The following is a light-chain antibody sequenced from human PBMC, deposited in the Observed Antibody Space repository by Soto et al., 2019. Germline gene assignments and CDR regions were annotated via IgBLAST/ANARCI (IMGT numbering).Light chain of an antibody. Sequence: DIQMTQSPSTLSASVGDRVTITCRASQSISSWLAWYQQKPGKAPKLLIYDASSLESGVPSRFSGSGSGTDSTLTXSILQPDDFATYYCQQYNSYSWTFGQGTKLEIK. CDR3: QQYNSYSWT. V-gene: IGKV1-5*01. J-gene: IGKJ1*01. CDR2: DAS. CDR1: QSISSW.